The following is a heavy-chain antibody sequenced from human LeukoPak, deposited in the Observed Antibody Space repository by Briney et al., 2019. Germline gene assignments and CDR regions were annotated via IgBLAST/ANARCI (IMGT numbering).Heavy chain of an antibody. V-gene: IGHV3-48*02. D-gene: IGHD3-22*01. CDR3: ARVDWMIGAFDI. CDR2: ITSSSSTI. Sequence: GGSLRLSCAASGFTFSTYSMNWVRQAPGKGLEWVSYITSSSSTIYYADSVRGRFTISRDNAKNSLYLQMNSLRDEDTAVYYCARVDWMIGAFDIWGQGTMVTVSS. CDR1: GFTFSTYS. J-gene: IGHJ3*02.